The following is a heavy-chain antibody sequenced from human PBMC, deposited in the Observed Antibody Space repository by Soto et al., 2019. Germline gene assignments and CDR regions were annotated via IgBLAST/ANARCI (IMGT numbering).Heavy chain of an antibody. J-gene: IGHJ3*02. CDR3: ARGGSGVVEAAPPEFGVFDI. CDR1: GGSISSYY. D-gene: IGHD2-15*01. Sequence: SETLSLTCTVSGGSISSYYWSWIRQPPGKGLEWIGYIYYSGSTNYNPSLKSRVTISVDTSKNQFSLKLSSVTAADTAVYYCARGGSGVVEAAPPEFGVFDIGGQGTLVTGSS. V-gene: IGHV4-59*01. CDR2: IYYSGST.